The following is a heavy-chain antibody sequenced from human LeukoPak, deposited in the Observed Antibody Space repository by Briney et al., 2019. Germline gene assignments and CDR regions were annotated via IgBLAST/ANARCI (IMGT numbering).Heavy chain of an antibody. CDR1: GLSFSSYT. CDR3: AREKVYHWYSSGWYGMDV. D-gene: IGHD6-19*01. J-gene: IGHJ6*02. CDR2: INSDGSST. V-gene: IGHV3-74*01. Sequence: GGSLRLSCAPSGLSFSSYTIHWVRQAPGKGLVWVSRINSDGSSTSYADSVKGRFTISRDNAKNTLYLQMNSLRAEDTAVYYCAREKVYHWYSSGWYGMDVWGQGTTVTVSS.